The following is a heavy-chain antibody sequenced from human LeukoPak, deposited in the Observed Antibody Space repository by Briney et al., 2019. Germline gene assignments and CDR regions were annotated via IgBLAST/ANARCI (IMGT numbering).Heavy chain of an antibody. CDR3: AREAGYCSSTSCHPDYYYYGMDV. Sequence: PSETLSLTCAVYGGSFSGYYWSWIRQPPGKGLEWIGYIYYSGSTNYNPSLKSRVTISVDTSKNQFSLKLSSVTAADTAVYYCAREAGYCSSTSCHPDYYYYGMDVWGQGTTVTVSS. CDR2: IYYSGST. V-gene: IGHV4-59*01. J-gene: IGHJ6*02. D-gene: IGHD2-2*01. CDR1: GGSFSGYY.